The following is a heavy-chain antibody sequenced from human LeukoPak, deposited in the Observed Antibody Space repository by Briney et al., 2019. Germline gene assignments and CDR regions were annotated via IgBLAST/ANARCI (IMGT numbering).Heavy chain of an antibody. V-gene: IGHV4-39*01. J-gene: IGHJ4*02. D-gene: IGHD6-19*01. CDR3: AKNPVAATGAGFDM. CDR1: GASIKSDTYY. CDR2: VYYTGTT. Sequence: PSETLSLTCTVSGASIKSDTYYWGWIRQPPGKGLEWIGTVYYTGTTSYNPSLKSRVTVSVDTSKNQFSLKLGSVTAADTAVYYCAKNPVAATGAGFDMWGLGTLVTVSS.